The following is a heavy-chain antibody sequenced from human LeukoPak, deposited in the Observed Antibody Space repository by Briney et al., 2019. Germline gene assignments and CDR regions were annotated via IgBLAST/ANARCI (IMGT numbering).Heavy chain of an antibody. Sequence: GESMKISCTGSGYSFTSYWIGWVRQMPGKGLEWMGIIYPGDSDTRYSPSFQGQVTISADKSISTAYLQWSSLKASDTAMYYCARRRDILTGSLDYWGQGTLVTVSS. CDR1: GYSFTSYW. D-gene: IGHD3-9*01. V-gene: IGHV5-51*01. CDR2: IYPGDSDT. CDR3: ARRRDILTGSLDY. J-gene: IGHJ4*02.